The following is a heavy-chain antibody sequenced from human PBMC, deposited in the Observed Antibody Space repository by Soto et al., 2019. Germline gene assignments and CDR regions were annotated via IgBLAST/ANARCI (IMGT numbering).Heavy chain of an antibody. CDR3: ARDTGDGTFDF. V-gene: IGHV1-3*01. CDR1: GYTFSSYA. Sequence: ASVKVSCKASGYTFSSYAMHWVRQAPGQRLEWMGWINAGYGNTKSSQKFQDRVTISRDTSASTAYMELTSPRSEDTAVYYCARDTGDGTFDFWGQGTLVTVSS. D-gene: IGHD7-27*01. CDR2: INAGYGNT. J-gene: IGHJ4*02.